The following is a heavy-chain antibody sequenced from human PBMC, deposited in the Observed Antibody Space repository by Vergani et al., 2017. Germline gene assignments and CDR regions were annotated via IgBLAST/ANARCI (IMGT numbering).Heavy chain of an antibody. Sequence: QVQLVQSWAEVKKPGASVKVSCKASGYTFTSYYMHWVRQAPGQGLEWMGIINPSGGSTSYAQKFQGRVTMTRDTSTSTVYMELRSLRSDDTAVYYCARYSSGSQFDYWGQGTLVTVSS. CDR1: GYTFTSYY. V-gene: IGHV1-46*01. D-gene: IGHD6-19*01. CDR2: INPSGGST. J-gene: IGHJ4*02. CDR3: ARYSSGSQFDY.